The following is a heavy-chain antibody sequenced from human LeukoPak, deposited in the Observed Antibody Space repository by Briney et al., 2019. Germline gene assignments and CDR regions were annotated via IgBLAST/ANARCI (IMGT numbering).Heavy chain of an antibody. CDR2: IYHSGST. CDR1: GYSISSGYY. Sequence: SETLSLTCTVSGYSISSGYYWGWIRQPPGKGLECIGSIYHSGSTYYNPSLKSRVTISVDTSKNQFSLKLTSVTAADTAVYYCAKTTSWVDAFDIWGQGTMVSVSS. J-gene: IGHJ3*02. D-gene: IGHD1-14*01. CDR3: AKTTSWVDAFDI. V-gene: IGHV4-38-2*02.